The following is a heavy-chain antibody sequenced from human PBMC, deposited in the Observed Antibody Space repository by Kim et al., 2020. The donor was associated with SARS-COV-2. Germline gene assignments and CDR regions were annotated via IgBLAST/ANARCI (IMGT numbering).Heavy chain of an antibody. V-gene: IGHV4-59*13. CDR2: LYYTGST. D-gene: IGHD6-13*01. CDR3: ARYGSSSWTPALNWFDP. Sequence: SETLSLTCSVSGGSISSSYWSWIRQPPGKGLEWIGHLYYTGSTTYNPSLKSRVTISLDTSKRQFSLKLTSVSVADTALYYCARYGSSSWTPALNWFDPWGQGTLVTVSS. CDR1: GGSISSSY. J-gene: IGHJ5*02.